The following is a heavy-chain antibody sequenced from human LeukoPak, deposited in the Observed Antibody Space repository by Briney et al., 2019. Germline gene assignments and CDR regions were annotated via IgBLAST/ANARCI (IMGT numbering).Heavy chain of an antibody. CDR2: IIPIFGTA. Sequence: SVKVSCKASGGTFSSYAISWVRQAPGQGLEWMGGIIPIFGTANYAQEFQGRVTITADKSTSTAYMELSSLRSEDTAVYYCARENYYGSGSYYTWGQGTLVTVSS. CDR1: GGTFSSYA. D-gene: IGHD3-10*01. V-gene: IGHV1-69*06. CDR3: ARENYYGSGSYYT. J-gene: IGHJ5*02.